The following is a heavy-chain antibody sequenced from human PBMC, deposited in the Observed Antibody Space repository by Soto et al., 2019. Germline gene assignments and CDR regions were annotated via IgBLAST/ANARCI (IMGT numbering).Heavy chain of an antibody. CDR1: GFTFSSYE. D-gene: IGHD4-4*01. V-gene: IGHV3-48*03. Sequence: PGGSLRLSCAVSGFTFSSYEMNWVRQAPGKGLEWVSYIGTSGKTIYYADSARGRFTISRDNAKNSLYLQMNSLRAEDTAVYFCARDPAIYSGKFDYGLDVWGRGTTVTV. CDR3: ARDPAIYSGKFDYGLDV. CDR2: IGTSGKTI. J-gene: IGHJ6*02.